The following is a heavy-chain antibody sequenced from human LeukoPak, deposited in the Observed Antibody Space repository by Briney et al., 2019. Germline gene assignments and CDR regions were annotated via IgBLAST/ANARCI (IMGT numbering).Heavy chain of an antibody. J-gene: IGHJ4*02. CDR1: RFTFSTYS. V-gene: IGHV3-48*04. CDR3: ARMNYVSSGWGAPFDS. D-gene: IGHD1-7*01. Sequence: GGSLRLSCAASRFTFSTYSMNWVRQTPGRGLEWVSYTSTSGSRIDYADSVKGRFTISRDNAKNSLYLQMNSLRAEDTAVYYCARMNYVSSGWGAPFDSWGQGTLVTVSS. CDR2: TSTSGSRI.